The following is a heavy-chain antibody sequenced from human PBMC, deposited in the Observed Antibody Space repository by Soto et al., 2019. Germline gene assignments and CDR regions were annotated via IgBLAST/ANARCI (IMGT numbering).Heavy chain of an antibody. V-gene: IGHV1-69*01. Sequence: QVQLVQSGADVKKPGSSVKVSCQASGVTFSSETLGLVRQAPGQGLEWVGGIIPLFGTASYAQKFQGRVTITADESTGTVYMELSSLRSDDTPVYFCANELGEKPASPFDAWGQGTLVTVSS. CDR1: GVTFSSET. J-gene: IGHJ4*02. D-gene: IGHD2-2*01. CDR2: IIPLFGTA. CDR3: ANELGEKPASPFDA.